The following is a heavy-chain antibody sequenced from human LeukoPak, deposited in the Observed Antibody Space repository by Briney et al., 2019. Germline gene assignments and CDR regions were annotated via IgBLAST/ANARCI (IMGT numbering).Heavy chain of an antibody. CDR3: ARPLYAVPGIAAPDY. CDR1: GFTFSSYS. D-gene: IGHD6-13*01. V-gene: IGHV3-48*02. J-gene: IGHJ4*02. CDR2: ISSSSSTI. Sequence: GGSLRLSCAASGFTFSSYSMNWVRQAPGKGLEWVSYISSSSSTIYYADSVKGRFTISRDNAKNSLYLQMNSLRDEETAVYYCARPLYAVPGIAAPDYWGQGTLVTVSS.